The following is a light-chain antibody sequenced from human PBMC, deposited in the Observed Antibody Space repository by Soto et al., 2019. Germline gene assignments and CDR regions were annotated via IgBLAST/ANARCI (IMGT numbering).Light chain of an antibody. J-gene: IGKJ2*01. CDR2: PAS. V-gene: IGKV3-15*01. CDR1: QRIPTA. Sequence: EIGMTQSPATLSVSPGDRVTLCCRASQRIPTAFAWYQQKPGQAPRLLIYPASIMATGVPARFTGSGSGSEFTLTISGLQSEDFAVYYCQQGHTWPLTFGPGTRLEI. CDR3: QQGHTWPLT.